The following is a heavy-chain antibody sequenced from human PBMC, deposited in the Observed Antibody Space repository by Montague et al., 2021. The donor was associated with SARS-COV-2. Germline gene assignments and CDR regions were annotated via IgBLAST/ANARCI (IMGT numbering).Heavy chain of an antibody. CDR3: ARVGLQQLVRLSGMDV. CDR1: GGSISSGSYY. D-gene: IGHD6-13*01. CDR2: IYYSGST. V-gene: IGHV4-39*07. Sequence: SETLSLTCTVSGGSISSGSYYWGWIRQPPGKGLEWIGSIYYSGSTYYNPSLKSRVTISVDTSKNQFSLKLSSVTAADTAVHYCARVGLQQLVRLSGMDVWGQGTTVTVSS. J-gene: IGHJ6*02.